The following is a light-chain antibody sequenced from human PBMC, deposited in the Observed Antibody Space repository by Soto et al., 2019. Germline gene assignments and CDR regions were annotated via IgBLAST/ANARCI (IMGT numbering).Light chain of an antibody. CDR2: EVN. J-gene: IGLJ2*01. V-gene: IGLV2-14*01. CDR3: SSDTSTNILF. CDR1: SSDVGGYYY. Sequence: QSALTQPASVSASPGQSITISCTGTSSDVGGYYYVSWYQHHPGEAPKLIIYEVNHRPSGVSNRFSAYKSGNTASLTSSGLQDEDDDNYYCSSDTSTNILFFGGGTKVTVL.